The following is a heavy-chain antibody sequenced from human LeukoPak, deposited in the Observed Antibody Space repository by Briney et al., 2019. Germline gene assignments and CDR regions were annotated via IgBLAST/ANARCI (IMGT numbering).Heavy chain of an antibody. D-gene: IGHD1-14*01. CDR2: LGPTSSTI. V-gene: IGHV3-48*01. CDR3: ARDFNHAFDY. J-gene: IGHJ4*02. CDR1: GFIFSSYS. Sequence: GGSLRLSFAAFGFIFSSYSRNWVRRAPGKGLERVSYLGPTSSTISYADSVRGRFTISRDNAKNSLYLQMNSLRAEDTAIYYCARDFNHAFDYWGQGILVTVSS.